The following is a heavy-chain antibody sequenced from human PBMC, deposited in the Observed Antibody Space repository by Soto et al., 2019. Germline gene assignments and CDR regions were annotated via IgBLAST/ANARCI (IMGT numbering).Heavy chain of an antibody. V-gene: IGHV4-39*01. CDR3: ARRPGGGSCDY. Sequence: ETLSLTCTVSGGPISSSTYYWGWIRQPPGKGLEWVGNIFYSGSTYYNPSLRSRVTISVDTSKNQFSLKLSSVTAADTAVYYCARRPGGGSCDYWGPGILVTVS. CDR2: IFYSGST. D-gene: IGHD2-15*01. CDR1: GGPISSSTYY. J-gene: IGHJ4*02.